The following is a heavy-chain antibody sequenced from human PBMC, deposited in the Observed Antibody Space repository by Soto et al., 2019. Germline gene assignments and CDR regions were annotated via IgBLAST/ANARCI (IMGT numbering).Heavy chain of an antibody. Sequence: GGPLRLSCAASGFTFSSYAINWIRQAPGKGLECAYAISGSGGSTYHDHQVKRRSTIPRDNSKTTLLLQINSLTADATAVYLCAKGIWFGESKNLDFWGQGSLVTVSS. CDR3: AKGIWFGESKNLDF. J-gene: IGHJ4*02. V-gene: IGHV3-23*01. CDR2: ISGSGGST. CDR1: GFTFSSYA. D-gene: IGHD3-10*01.